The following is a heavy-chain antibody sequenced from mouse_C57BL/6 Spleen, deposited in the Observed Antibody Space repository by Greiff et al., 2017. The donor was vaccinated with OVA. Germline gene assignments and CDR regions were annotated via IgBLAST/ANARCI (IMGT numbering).Heavy chain of an antibody. Sequence: VQLQQSGPELVKPGASVKISCKASGYTFTDYYMNWVKQSHGKSLEWIGDINPNNGGTSYNQKFKGKATLTVDKSSSTAYMELRSLTSEDSAVYYCARSSDYLDYWGKGTTLTVSS. CDR2: INPNNGGT. D-gene: IGHD2-10*02. CDR1: GYTFTDYY. CDR3: ARSSDYLDY. J-gene: IGHJ2*01. V-gene: IGHV1-26*01.